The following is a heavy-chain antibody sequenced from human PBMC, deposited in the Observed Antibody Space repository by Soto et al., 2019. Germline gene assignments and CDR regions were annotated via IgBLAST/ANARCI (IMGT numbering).Heavy chain of an antibody. CDR1: GFTFSSYS. D-gene: IGHD2-15*01. CDR3: ARFRYCSGGSCYFLGEY. J-gene: IGHJ4*02. CDR2: ISSSSSYI. Sequence: EVQLVESGGGLVKPGGSLRLSCAASGFTFSSYSMNWVRQAPGKGLEWVSSISSSSSYIYYADSVKGRFTISRDNAKNSLYLQMNSLRADDTAVYYCARFRYCSGGSCYFLGEYWGQGTLVTVSS. V-gene: IGHV3-21*01.